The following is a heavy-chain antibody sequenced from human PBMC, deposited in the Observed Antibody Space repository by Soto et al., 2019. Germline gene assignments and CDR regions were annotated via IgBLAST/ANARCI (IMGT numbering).Heavy chain of an antibody. CDR2: MSHSGGT. CDR1: GGFVSSGSYY. V-gene: IGHV4-34*01. J-gene: IGHJ3*02. CDR3: ARVERGTATTVVDAFDI. D-gene: IGHD1-1*01. Sequence: QVQLQQWGAGLLKPSETLSLTCAVYGGFVSSGSYYWSWIRQPPGKGLEWIGEMSHSGGTHFNPSLKSRVLISVDTSKNQFSRKMSSVTAADTALYYCARVERGTATTVVDAFDIWGPGTMVTVSS.